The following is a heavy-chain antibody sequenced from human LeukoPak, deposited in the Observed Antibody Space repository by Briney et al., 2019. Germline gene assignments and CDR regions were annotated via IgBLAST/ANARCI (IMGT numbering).Heavy chain of an antibody. J-gene: IGHJ4*02. Sequence: SETLSLTCTVSGGSISSYYWSWIRQPAGKGLEWIGRIYTSGSTNYNPSLKSRVTMSVDTSKNQFSLKLSSVTAADTAVYYCARVGYSGYDTGGHFDYWGQGTLVTVSS. V-gene: IGHV4-4*07. CDR1: GGSISSYY. D-gene: IGHD5-12*01. CDR3: ARVGYSGYDTGGHFDY. CDR2: IYTSGST.